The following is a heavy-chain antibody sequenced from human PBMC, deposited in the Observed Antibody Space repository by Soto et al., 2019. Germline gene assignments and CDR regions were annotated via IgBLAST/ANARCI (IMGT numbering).Heavy chain of an antibody. CDR3: AKDPYSSSWYRGWFDP. V-gene: IGHV3-23*01. CDR1: GFTFSGYA. D-gene: IGHD6-13*01. CDR2: ISGSGGST. J-gene: IGHJ5*02. Sequence: GGSLRLSCAASGFTFSGYAMIWVRQAPGKGLEWVSAISGSGGSTYYADSVKGRFTISRDNSKNTLYLQMNSLRAEDTAVYYCAKDPYSSSWYRGWFDPWGQGTLVTVSS.